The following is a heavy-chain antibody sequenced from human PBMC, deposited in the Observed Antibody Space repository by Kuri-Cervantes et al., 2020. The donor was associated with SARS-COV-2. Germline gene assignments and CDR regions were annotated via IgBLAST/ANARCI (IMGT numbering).Heavy chain of an antibody. CDR2: VYPGDSET. J-gene: IGHJ4*02. CDR1: GYSFTSYW. D-gene: IGHD6-19*01. V-gene: IGHV5-51*01. CDR3: AGRGSGWSDY. Sequence: KVSCKGSGYSFTSYWIGWVRQMPGKGLEWMGIVYPGDSETRYSPSFQGQVTLSVDKSINTAYLQWNSVKASDTAMYYCAGRGSGWSDYWGQGTLVTVSS.